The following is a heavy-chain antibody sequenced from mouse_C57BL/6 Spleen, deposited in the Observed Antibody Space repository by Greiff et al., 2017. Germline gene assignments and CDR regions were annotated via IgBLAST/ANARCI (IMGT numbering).Heavy chain of an antibody. J-gene: IGHJ2*01. CDR3: ARDDGYYVPSFDY. Sequence: VQLQQSGPELVKPGASVEISCKASGYAFSSSWMNWVKQRPGKGLEWIGRIYPGDGDTNYNGKFKGKATLTADKSSSTAYMQLSSLTSEDSAVYFCARDDGYYVPSFDYWGQGTTLTVSS. CDR2: IYPGDGDT. CDR1: GYAFSSSW. V-gene: IGHV1-82*01. D-gene: IGHD2-3*01.